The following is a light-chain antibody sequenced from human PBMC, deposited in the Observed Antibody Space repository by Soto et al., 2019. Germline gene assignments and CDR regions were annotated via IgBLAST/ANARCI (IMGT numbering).Light chain of an antibody. V-gene: IGKV1-5*03. Sequence: DIQMTQSPSTLSASVGDRVIITCRASQSINSWLAWYQQKPGKAPELLISKASSLQSGVPPRFSGSGSGTEFTLTISSLQPEDYATYYCQQYNYYWTFGQGTKVEV. J-gene: IGKJ1*01. CDR1: QSINSW. CDR2: KAS. CDR3: QQYNYYWT.